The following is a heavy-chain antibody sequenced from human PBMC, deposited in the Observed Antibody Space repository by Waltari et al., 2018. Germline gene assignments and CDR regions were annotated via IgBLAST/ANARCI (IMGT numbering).Heavy chain of an antibody. D-gene: IGHD2-15*01. Sequence: QLQLQESGSGLVKPSQTLCLTCDAPGGSTSSGGYPRSRIRQPPGKGLEWIGYIYHSGSTHYNPSLKSRVTISVDRSKNQFSLKLSSVTAADTAVYYCARGLLPGTAFDIWGQGTMVTVSS. CDR2: IYHSGST. CDR3: ARGLLPGTAFDI. J-gene: IGHJ3*02. CDR1: GGSTSSGGYP. V-gene: IGHV4-30-2*01.